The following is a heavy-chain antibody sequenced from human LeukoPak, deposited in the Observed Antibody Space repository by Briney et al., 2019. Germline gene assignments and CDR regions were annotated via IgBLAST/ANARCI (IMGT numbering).Heavy chain of an antibody. CDR2: IRSKAYGGTT. V-gene: IGHV3-49*04. CDR1: GFTFSSYA. CDR3: TRDVGSEYYYYYYMDV. J-gene: IGHJ6*03. Sequence: PGGSLRLSCAASGFTFSSYAMSWVRQAPGKGLEWVGFIRSKAYGGTTEYAASVKGRFTISRDDSKSIAYLQMNSLKTEDTAVYYCTRDVGSEYYYYYYMDVWGKGTTVTVSS. D-gene: IGHD3-10*01.